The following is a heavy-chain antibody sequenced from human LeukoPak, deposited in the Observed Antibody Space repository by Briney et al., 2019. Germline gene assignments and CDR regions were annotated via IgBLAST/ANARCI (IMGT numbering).Heavy chain of an antibody. D-gene: IGHD3/OR15-3a*01. V-gene: IGHV1-46*01. CDR3: TRDLGVDTTMIFFDY. CDR1: GYTFTSYY. Sequence: ASVKVSCKASGYTFTSYYMHWVRQAPGQGLEWMGIINPSGGSTSYAQKFQGRVTMTTDTSTSTAYMEVRSLRSDDTAVYYCTRDLGVDTTMIFFDYWGQGSLVTVSS. J-gene: IGHJ4*02. CDR2: INPSGGST.